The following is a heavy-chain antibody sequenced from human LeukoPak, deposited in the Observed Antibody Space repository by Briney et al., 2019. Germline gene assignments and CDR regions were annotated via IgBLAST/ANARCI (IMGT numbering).Heavy chain of an antibody. CDR3: AKVRRRWSDRLQNAFDI. CDR2: ISYDGSNK. Sequence: TGGSLRLSCAASGFTFSSYGMHWVRQAPGKGLEWVAFISYDGSNKYYADSVKGRFTISRDNAKNSLYLQMNSLRAEDTALYYCAKVRRRWSDRLQNAFDIWGQGTMVTVSS. J-gene: IGHJ3*02. CDR1: GFTFSSYG. D-gene: IGHD6-13*01. V-gene: IGHV3-30*18.